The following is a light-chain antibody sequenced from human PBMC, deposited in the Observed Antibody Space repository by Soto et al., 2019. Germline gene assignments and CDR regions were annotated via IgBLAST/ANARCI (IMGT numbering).Light chain of an antibody. CDR1: TSDVGGYNF. J-gene: IGLJ2*01. V-gene: IGLV2-14*01. CDR3: SSYTSSGTLVV. CDR2: DVS. Sequence: QSALTQPASVSGSPGQSTTISCTGTTSDVGGYNFVSWYQQHPGKAPKLMIYDVSNRPSGVSTRFSGSKSGNTASLTISGLQAEDEADYYCSSYTSSGTLVVFGGGTKLTVL.